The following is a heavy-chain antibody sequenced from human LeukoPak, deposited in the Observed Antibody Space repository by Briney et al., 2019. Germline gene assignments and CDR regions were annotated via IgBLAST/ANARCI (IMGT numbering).Heavy chain of an antibody. Sequence: ASVKVSCKVSGYTLTELSMHWVRQAPGKGLEWMGGFDPEDGETIYAQKFRGRVTMTEDTSTDTAYMELSSLRSEDTAVYYCATETGNSGGFDPWGQGTLVTVSS. CDR3: ATETGNSGGFDP. D-gene: IGHD1-7*01. V-gene: IGHV1-24*01. CDR1: GYTLTELS. CDR2: FDPEDGET. J-gene: IGHJ5*02.